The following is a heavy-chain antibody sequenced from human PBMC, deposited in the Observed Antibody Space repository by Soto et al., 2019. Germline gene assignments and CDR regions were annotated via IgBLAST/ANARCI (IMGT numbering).Heavy chain of an antibody. J-gene: IGHJ4*02. Sequence: QVQLVQSGSEVKRPGSSVRVSCKASGDTVSFYCINWMRQAPGLGLEWMGRVNPVVSMANDAQKFQGRVTMTADKSTSTAYMELSSLRSEDTAIYYCASSYGSGYRAFDYWGQGALVTVSS. CDR2: VNPVVSMA. CDR1: GDTVSFYC. CDR3: ASSYGSGYRAFDY. V-gene: IGHV1-69*02. D-gene: IGHD3-10*01.